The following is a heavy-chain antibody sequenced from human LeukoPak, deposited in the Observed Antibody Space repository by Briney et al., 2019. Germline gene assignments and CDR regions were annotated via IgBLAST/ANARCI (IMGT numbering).Heavy chain of an antibody. V-gene: IGHV4-34*01. D-gene: IGHD3-3*01. CDR3: ARALIRITIFGVVIHDAFDI. CDR2: INHSGST. J-gene: IGHJ3*02. Sequence: SETLSLTCAVYGGSFSGYYWSWIRQPPGKGLEWIGEINHSGSTNYNPSLKSRVTISVDTSKNQFSLKLSSVTAADTAVYYCARALIRITIFGVVIHDAFDIWGQETMVTVSS. CDR1: GGSFSGYY.